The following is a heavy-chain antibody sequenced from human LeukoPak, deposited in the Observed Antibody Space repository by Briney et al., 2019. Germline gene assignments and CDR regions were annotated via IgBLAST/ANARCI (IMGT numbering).Heavy chain of an antibody. J-gene: IGHJ5*02. V-gene: IGHV1-18*01. CDR3: ARVSTHPMVYAMYNWFDP. CDR1: GYTFTSYG. CDR2: ISAYNGNT. Sequence: GASVNVSCKASGYTFTSYGISWVRQAPGQGLEWMGWISAYNGNTNYAQKLQGRVTMTTDTSTSTAYMELRSLRSDDTAVYYCARVSTHPMVYAMYNWFDPWGQGTLVTVSS. D-gene: IGHD2-8*01.